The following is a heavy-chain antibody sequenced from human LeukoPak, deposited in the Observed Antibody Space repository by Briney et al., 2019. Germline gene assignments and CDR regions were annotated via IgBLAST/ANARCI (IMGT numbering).Heavy chain of an antibody. CDR1: GFTFSSYS. V-gene: IGHV3-48*04. CDR3: ARDRKDIVVVPAAIMVGGMDV. CDR2: ISSSSTI. J-gene: IGHJ6*03. D-gene: IGHD2-2*01. Sequence: PGGSLRLSCAASGFTFSSYSMNWVRQAPGKGLEWVSYISSSSTIYYADSVKGRFTISRDNAKNSLYLQMNSLRAEDTAVYYCARDRKDIVVVPAAIMVGGMDVWGKGTTVTVSS.